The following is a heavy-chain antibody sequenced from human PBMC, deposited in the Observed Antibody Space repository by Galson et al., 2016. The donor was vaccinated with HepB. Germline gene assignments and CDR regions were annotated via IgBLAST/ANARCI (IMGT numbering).Heavy chain of an antibody. CDR2: IRPKRYDGTI. V-gene: IGHV3-49*03. Sequence: SLRLSCAASGFTFGDYHIIWFRQAPGKGLEWVSFIRPKRYDGTIEYAASVKDRFTISRDDSKSIAYLQMNSLTIEDTAVYYCSRIERAAESGYYYYMAVWGKGATVTVSS. CDR1: GFTFGDYH. D-gene: IGHD2-2*03. CDR3: SRIERAAESGYYYYMAV. J-gene: IGHJ6*03.